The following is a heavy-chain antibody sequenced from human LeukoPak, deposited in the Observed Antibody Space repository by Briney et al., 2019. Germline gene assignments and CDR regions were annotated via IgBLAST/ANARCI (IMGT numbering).Heavy chain of an antibody. CDR1: GFTFSSYT. J-gene: IGHJ4*02. Sequence: PGGSLRLSCAASGFTFSSYTMNWVRQAPGKGLEWVSSITRSSIYKYYADSVKGRFTISRDSAKNSLYLQMNSLRAEDTAVYFCARVRYDGSGYYSIFDYWGQGTPVTVSS. V-gene: IGHV3-21*01. CDR2: ITRSSIYK. CDR3: ARVRYDGSGYYSIFDY. D-gene: IGHD3-22*01.